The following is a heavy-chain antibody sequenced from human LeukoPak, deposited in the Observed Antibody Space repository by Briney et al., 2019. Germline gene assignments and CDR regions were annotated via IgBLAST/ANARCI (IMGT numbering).Heavy chain of an antibody. J-gene: IGHJ4*02. D-gene: IGHD5-18*01. CDR2: INPNSGGT. V-gene: IGHV1-2*02. CDR1: EYTFTGYY. Sequence: ASVKVSCKASEYTFTGYYMHWVRQAPGQGLEWMGWINPNSGGTNYAQKFQGRVTMTRDTSISTAYMELSSLRSDDTAVYYCARDVEDTAMVPTLAYWGQGTLVTVSS. CDR3: ARDVEDTAMVPTLAY.